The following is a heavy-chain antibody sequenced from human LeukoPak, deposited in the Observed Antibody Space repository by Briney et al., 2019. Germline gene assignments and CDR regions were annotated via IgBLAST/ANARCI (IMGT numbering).Heavy chain of an antibody. CDR3: ARLNSGYYDFWSGYWPSFSYFDL. Sequence: GGSLRLSCAASGFTFSSYWMSWVRQAPGKGLEWVANIKQDGSEKYYVDSVKGRFTISRDNAKNSLYLQMNSLRAEDTAVYYCARLNSGYYDFWSGYWPSFSYFDLWGRGTLVTVSS. J-gene: IGHJ2*01. CDR2: IKQDGSEK. CDR1: GFTFSSYW. V-gene: IGHV3-7*01. D-gene: IGHD3-3*01.